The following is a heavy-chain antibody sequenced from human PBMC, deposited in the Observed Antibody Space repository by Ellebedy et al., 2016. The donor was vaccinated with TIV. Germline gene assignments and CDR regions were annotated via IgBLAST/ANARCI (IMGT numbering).Heavy chain of an antibody. V-gene: IGHV3-74*01. CDR3: STLSDTGY. CDR2: INGDGGFT. J-gene: IGHJ4*01. D-gene: IGHD2-21*02. CDR1: GFTFSRHW. Sequence: GESLKISCAASGFTFSRHWMHWIRQAPGKGLVWLSRINGDGGFTSHADFVKGRFTISRDNAKNTLYLQMNSLKAEDTAMYSCSTLSDTGYWGHGTLVTVSS.